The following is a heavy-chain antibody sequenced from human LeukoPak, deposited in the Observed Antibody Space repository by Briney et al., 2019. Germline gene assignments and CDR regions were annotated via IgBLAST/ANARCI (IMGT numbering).Heavy chain of an antibody. V-gene: IGHV4-39*07. J-gene: IGHJ4*02. D-gene: IGHD1-26*01. CDR1: GGSISSSSHY. CDR2: MYYRGST. CDR3: ATTTIRLGY. Sequence: SSETLSLTCTVSGGSISSSSHYWGWIRQPPGKGLEWIGSMYYRGSTYHNPSLKSRVTISVDTSKNQFSLKLSSVTAADTAVYYCATTTIRLGYWGQGTLVTVSS.